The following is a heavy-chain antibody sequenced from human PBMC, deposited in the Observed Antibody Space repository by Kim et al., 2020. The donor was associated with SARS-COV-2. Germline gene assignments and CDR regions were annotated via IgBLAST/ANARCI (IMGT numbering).Heavy chain of an antibody. CDR3: SSDSQSGCIFGHRFDR. V-gene: IGHV3-7*03. D-gene: IGHD6-19*01. CDR2: IKEDGSQK. CDR1: GFTFNNYW. J-gene: IGHJ4*02. Sequence: GGSLRLSCTASGFTFNNYWMAWARQAPGRGLEWVANIKEDGSQKSYVYSVKGRFTISRNNAEMSLDLQMNNLRAANTAVYYCSSDSQSGCIFGHRFDRWGQGILVSVSS.